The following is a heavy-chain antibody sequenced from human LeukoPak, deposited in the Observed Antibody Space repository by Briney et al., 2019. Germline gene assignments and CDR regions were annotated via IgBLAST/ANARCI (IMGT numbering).Heavy chain of an antibody. CDR1: GYTFSDFY. J-gene: IGHJ4*02. CDR3: ARVRLADERAWAY. Sequence: ASVKVSCKASGYTFSDFYIHWVRQAPGQGLEYAGWITPKSGDTYSPQRFQGRVTMARDASISTAYMELSSLRSDDTAVYFCARVRLADERAWAYWGQGTLVTVSS. D-gene: IGHD3-3*02. CDR2: ITPKSGDT. V-gene: IGHV1-2*02.